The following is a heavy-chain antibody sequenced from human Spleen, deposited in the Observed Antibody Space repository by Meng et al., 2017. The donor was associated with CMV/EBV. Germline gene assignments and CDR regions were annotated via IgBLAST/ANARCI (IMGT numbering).Heavy chain of an antibody. Sequence: ASVKVSCKTSGYTFTSYGITWVRQAPGQGLEWMGWISGYNGNTKYAQSLQGRVTMTTDTSTSTAYMELRSLRSDDTAVYYCARDWHGTGTTDYYYGMDVWGQGTTVTVSS. D-gene: IGHD1-1*01. J-gene: IGHJ6*02. CDR1: GYTFTSYG. CDR3: ARDWHGTGTTDYYYGMDV. V-gene: IGHV1-18*01. CDR2: ISGYNGNT.